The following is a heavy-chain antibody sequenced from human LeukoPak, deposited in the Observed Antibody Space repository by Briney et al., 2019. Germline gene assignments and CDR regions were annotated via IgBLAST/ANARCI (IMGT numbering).Heavy chain of an antibody. CDR2: ISGSGGST. CDR1: GFTFRSYA. CDR3: AKDSGIYVDFDY. Sequence: GGSLRLSCAASGFTFRSYAMSWVRQALGKGLEWVSTISGSGGSTYYADSVKGRFTISRDNSKNTVYLQMNSLRSEDTAVYYCAKDSGIYVDFDYWGQGTLVTVSS. V-gene: IGHV3-23*01. J-gene: IGHJ4*02. D-gene: IGHD1-26*01.